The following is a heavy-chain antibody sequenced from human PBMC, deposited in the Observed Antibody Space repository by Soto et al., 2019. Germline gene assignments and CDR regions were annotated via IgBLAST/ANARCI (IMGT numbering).Heavy chain of an antibody. D-gene: IGHD1-7*01. CDR2: IYYSGST. V-gene: IGHV4-59*01. CDR1: GGSISSYY. Sequence: SETLSFTCTVSGGSISSYYWSWIRQPPGKGLEWIGYIYYSGSTNYNPSLKSRVTISVDTSKNQFSLKLSSVTAADTAVYYCARRYGTTFDYWGQGTLVTAPQ. CDR3: ARRYGTTFDY. J-gene: IGHJ4*02.